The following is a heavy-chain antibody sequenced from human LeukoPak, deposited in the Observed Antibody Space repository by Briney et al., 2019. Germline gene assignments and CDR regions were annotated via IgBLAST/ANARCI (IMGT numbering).Heavy chain of an antibody. D-gene: IGHD5-24*01. Sequence: GGSLRLSCAASGLTFRNFWMCWVRQAPGKGLEFVAGIKYDGTMESYVDSVNGRFTISRDNAKNSLYLQMNSLRVDDTAVYYCARDLNWPGPWGQGTLVTVSS. V-gene: IGHV3-7*03. CDR2: IKYDGTME. J-gene: IGHJ5*02. CDR3: ARDLNWPGP. CDR1: GLTFRNFW.